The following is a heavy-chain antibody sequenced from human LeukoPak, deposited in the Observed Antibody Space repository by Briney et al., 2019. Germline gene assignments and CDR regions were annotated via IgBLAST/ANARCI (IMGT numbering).Heavy chain of an antibody. CDR2: IYTSGST. J-gene: IGHJ4*02. Sequence: SETLSLTCTVSGGSISSYYWSWVRQPAGKGLEWIGRIYTSGSTNYNPSPKSRVTMSVDTSKNQFSLKLSSVTAADTAVYYCARDIRGYSYGYSFDYWGQGTLVTVSS. CDR3: ARDIRGYSYGYSFDY. D-gene: IGHD5-18*01. CDR1: GGSISSYY. V-gene: IGHV4-4*07.